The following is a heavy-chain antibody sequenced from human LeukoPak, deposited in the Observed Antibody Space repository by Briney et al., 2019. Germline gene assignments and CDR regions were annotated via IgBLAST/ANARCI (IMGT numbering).Heavy chain of an antibody. CDR3: ARGVYDSSSLFDY. V-gene: IGHV4-59*01. CDR1: GGSISSYY. CDR2: IYYSGST. Sequence: PSETLSLTCTVSGGSISSYYWSWIRRPLGKGLEGIGYIYYSGSTNYNPSLKSRVTISVDTSKNQFSLKLSSVTAADTAVYYCARGVYDSSSLFDYWGQGTLVTVSS. J-gene: IGHJ4*02. D-gene: IGHD3-22*01.